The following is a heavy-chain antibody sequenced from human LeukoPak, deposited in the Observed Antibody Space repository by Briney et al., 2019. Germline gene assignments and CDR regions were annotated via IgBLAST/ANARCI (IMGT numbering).Heavy chain of an antibody. Sequence: SETLSLTCAVYGGSFSGYYWSGIRQPPGKGLEWIGEINHSGSTNYNPSLKSRVTISVDTSKNQFSLKLSSVTAADTAVYYCASTGYDSSGYPEDAFDIWGQGTMVTVSS. D-gene: IGHD3-22*01. V-gene: IGHV4-34*01. CDR2: INHSGST. CDR3: ASTGYDSSGYPEDAFDI. CDR1: GGSFSGYY. J-gene: IGHJ3*02.